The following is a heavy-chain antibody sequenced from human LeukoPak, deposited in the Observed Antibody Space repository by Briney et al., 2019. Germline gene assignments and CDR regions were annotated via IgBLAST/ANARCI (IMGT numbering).Heavy chain of an antibody. J-gene: IGHJ4*02. Sequence: ASVKVSCKVSGYTLTELSMHWVRQAPGKGLEWMGGFDPEDGETIYAQKFQGRVTMTEDTSTDTAYMELSSLRSEDTAVYYCATDLTIFGVVNTFDYWGQGTLVTVSS. V-gene: IGHV1-24*01. CDR1: GYTLTELS. CDR3: ATDLTIFGVVNTFDY. CDR2: FDPEDGET. D-gene: IGHD3-3*01.